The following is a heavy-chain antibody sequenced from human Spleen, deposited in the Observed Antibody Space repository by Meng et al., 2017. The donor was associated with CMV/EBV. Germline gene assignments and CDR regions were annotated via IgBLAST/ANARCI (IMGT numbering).Heavy chain of an antibody. CDR2: ITDSGDRT. J-gene: IGHJ4*02. CDR1: GFTFNTYA. V-gene: IGHV3-23*01. CDR3: ETRDI. Sequence: GESLKISCAASGFTFNTYAMSWVRQAPGQGLQWVASITDSGDRTLYADSVKGRFTISRDNSNNTLSLQMHSLRVDDTAIYYCETRDIWGQGTLVTVSS.